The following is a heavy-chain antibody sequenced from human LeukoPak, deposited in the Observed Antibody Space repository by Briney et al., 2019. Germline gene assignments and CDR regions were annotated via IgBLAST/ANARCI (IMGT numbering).Heavy chain of an antibody. CDR1: GGSVNNYY. J-gene: IGHJ4*02. D-gene: IGHD7-27*01. CDR2: IYYSGST. Sequence: SETLSLTCSVSGGSVNNYYWNWIRQPPGKGLEWIGYIYYSGSTDYHPSLKSRVTMSVDTSKNQFSLKLRSVTAADTAVYYCARDKVPGDYWGQGILVTVSS. V-gene: IGHV4-59*02. CDR3: ARDKVPGDY.